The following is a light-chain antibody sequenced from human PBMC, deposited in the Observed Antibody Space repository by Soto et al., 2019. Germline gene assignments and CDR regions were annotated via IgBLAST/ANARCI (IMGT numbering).Light chain of an antibody. CDR2: EVS. J-gene: IGLJ1*01. CDR3: SSCTTPSTLV. Sequence: QSALTQPASVSGSPGQSITISCTGTSADVGGCNYVSWYQQHPDKAPKVVIYEVSNRPSGVSNRFSGSKSGNTASLTISGLQPEDEADYYCSSCTTPSTLVFGTGTKLTVL. V-gene: IGLV2-14*01. CDR1: SADVGGCNY.